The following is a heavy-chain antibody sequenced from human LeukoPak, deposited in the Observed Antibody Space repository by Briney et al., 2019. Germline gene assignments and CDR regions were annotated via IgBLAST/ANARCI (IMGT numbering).Heavy chain of an antibody. CDR1: GFTFSSYE. Sequence: GGSLRLSCAASGFTFSSYEMNWVRQAPGKGLEWASYISSSGSTKYYADSVKGRFTISRNNTKNSLYLQMNSLRAEDTAVYYCARVAKGGWFGELLSHFDYWGQGTLVTVSS. CDR2: ISSSGSTK. V-gene: IGHV3-48*03. J-gene: IGHJ4*02. D-gene: IGHD3-10*01. CDR3: ARVAKGGWFGELLSHFDY.